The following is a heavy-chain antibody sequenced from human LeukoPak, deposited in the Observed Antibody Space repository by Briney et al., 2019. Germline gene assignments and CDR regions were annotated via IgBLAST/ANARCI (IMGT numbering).Heavy chain of an antibody. D-gene: IGHD1-26*01. Sequence: GGSLRLSCAASGFTFSNYWMGWVRQAPGKRPEWVANMNIDGSEKYHADSVKGRFSISRDNARNSVYLQMASLRVEDTAVYYCASSLQWELLDYWGQGTLVTVSS. CDR3: ASSLQWELLDY. CDR1: GFTFSNYW. V-gene: IGHV3-7*01. J-gene: IGHJ4*02. CDR2: MNIDGSEK.